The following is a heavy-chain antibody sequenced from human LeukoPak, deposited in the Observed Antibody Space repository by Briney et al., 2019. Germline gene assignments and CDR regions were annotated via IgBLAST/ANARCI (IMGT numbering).Heavy chain of an antibody. CDR2: ISAYNGNT. D-gene: IGHD3-22*01. CDR3: ARDGRYYYDSSGYFP. J-gene: IGHJ4*02. Sequence: ASVKVSCKASGYTFTSYGISWVRQAPGQELEWMGWISAYNGNTNYAQKLQGRVTMTTDTSTSTAYMELRSLRSDDTAVYYCARDGRYYYDSSGYFPWGQGTLVTVSS. V-gene: IGHV1-18*01. CDR1: GYTFTSYG.